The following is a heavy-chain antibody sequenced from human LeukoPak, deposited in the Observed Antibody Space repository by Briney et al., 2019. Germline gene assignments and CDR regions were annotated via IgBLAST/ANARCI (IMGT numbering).Heavy chain of an antibody. Sequence: SETLSLTCTVSGGSISGYYWSWIRQPPGKGLEWIGYIHYSGSTNYNPSLNSRVTISLDTSWNQFSLKLRSVTAADTAVYYCARIDRRGTTGFSGDSWGQGTLVTVSS. CDR2: IHYSGST. V-gene: IGHV4-59*01. CDR3: ARIDRRGTTGFSGDS. CDR1: GGSISGYY. J-gene: IGHJ4*02. D-gene: IGHD3-10*01.